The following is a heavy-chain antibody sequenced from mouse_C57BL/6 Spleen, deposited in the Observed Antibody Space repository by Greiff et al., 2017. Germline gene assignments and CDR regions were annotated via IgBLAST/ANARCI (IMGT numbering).Heavy chain of an antibody. Sequence: QVQLQHPGAELVKPGASVKLSCKASGYTFTSYWMQWVKQRPGQGLEWIGEIDPSDSYTNYNQKFKGKATLTVDTSSSTAYMQLSSLTSEDSAVYYCAKLGDFDYWGQGTTLTVSS. J-gene: IGHJ2*01. D-gene: IGHD4-1*01. CDR3: AKLGDFDY. CDR2: IDPSDSYT. V-gene: IGHV1-50*01. CDR1: GYTFTSYW.